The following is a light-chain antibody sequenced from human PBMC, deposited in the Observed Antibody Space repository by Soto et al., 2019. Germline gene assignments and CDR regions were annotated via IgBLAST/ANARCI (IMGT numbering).Light chain of an antibody. CDR3: QQYNIWPRT. Sequence: EIVMTQSPATLSVSLGERVTLSCRASQSVFSSLAWYQQKPGQAPRLLIYGAATRPIGIPARFSGSGSGTEFTLTISSLQSEDFALYYCQQYNIWPRTFGQGTKVEVK. CDR2: GAA. J-gene: IGKJ1*01. CDR1: QSVFSS. V-gene: IGKV3-15*01.